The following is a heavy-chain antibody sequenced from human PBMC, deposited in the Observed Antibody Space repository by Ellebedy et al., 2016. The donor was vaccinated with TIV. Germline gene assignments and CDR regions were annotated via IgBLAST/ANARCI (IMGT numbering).Heavy chain of an antibody. Sequence: GGSLRLSCAASGFTFSNAWMSWVRQAPGKGLEWVANIKQDGSDKNYVDSVKGRFTISRDNAKNSLYLQMNSLRVEDTAVYYCARELSWSGRDYWGQGTLVTVSS. V-gene: IGHV3-7*01. CDR3: ARELSWSGRDY. J-gene: IGHJ4*02. D-gene: IGHD3-3*01. CDR1: GFTFSNAW. CDR2: IKQDGSDK.